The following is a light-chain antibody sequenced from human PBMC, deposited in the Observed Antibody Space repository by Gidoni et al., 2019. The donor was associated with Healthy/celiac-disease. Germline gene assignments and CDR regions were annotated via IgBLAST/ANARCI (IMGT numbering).Light chain of an antibody. V-gene: IGKV1-39*01. CDR1: QSISSD. Sequence: DIQMTQSPSSLSASVGDRVTITCRASQSISSDLNWYQQKPGKAPKLLIYAASSLQSGVPSRVSGSGSGTDFTLTSSSLQPEDFATYYCQQSYSTPWTFGQGTKVEIK. J-gene: IGKJ1*01. CDR3: QQSYSTPWT. CDR2: AAS.